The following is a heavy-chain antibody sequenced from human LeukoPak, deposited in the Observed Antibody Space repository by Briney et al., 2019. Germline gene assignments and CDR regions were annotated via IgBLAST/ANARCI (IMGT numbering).Heavy chain of an antibody. CDR1: GFTVSSNY. CDR3: ARDGTCGGACKGAFDI. D-gene: IGHD2-21*02. Sequence: GGSLRLSCAASGFTVSSNYMSWVRQAPGKGLEWVSVIYSGGSIYYADSVKGRFTISRDNSKNTLYLQMNSLRAEDTAVYYCARDGTCGGACKGAFDIWGQGTMVTISS. J-gene: IGHJ3*02. CDR2: IYSGGSI. V-gene: IGHV3-66*01.